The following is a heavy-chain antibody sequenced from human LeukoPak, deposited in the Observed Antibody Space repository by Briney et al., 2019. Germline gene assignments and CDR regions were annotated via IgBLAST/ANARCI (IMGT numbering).Heavy chain of an antibody. V-gene: IGHV1-24*01. CDR2: FDPEDGET. Sequence: GASVKVSCKVSGYTLTELSMHWVRQAPGKGLEWMGGFDPEDGETIYAQKFQGRVTMTEDTSTDTAYKELSSLRSDDTAVYYCATLGHRLSYYYYYGMDAWGQGTTVTVSS. D-gene: IGHD3-16*02. CDR3: ATLGHRLSYYYYYGMDA. CDR1: GYTLTELS. J-gene: IGHJ6*02.